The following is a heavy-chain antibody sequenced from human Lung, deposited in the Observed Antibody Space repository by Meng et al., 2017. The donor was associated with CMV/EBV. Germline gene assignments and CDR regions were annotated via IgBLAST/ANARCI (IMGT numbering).Heavy chain of an antibody. J-gene: IGHJ5*02. Sequence: QIILKESGPTLVKPTQTLTLACTFSGSSLSTSEVGVGWIRQPPGKALEWLAVIYWDDDKRYSPSLKSRLTITKDTSKNQVVLTLTNMDPVDTATYYCALFTRSWFDPWGQGTLVTVSS. V-gene: IGHV2-5*02. CDR1: GSSLSTSEVG. CDR3: ALFTRSWFDP. D-gene: IGHD2-2*01. CDR2: IYWDDDK.